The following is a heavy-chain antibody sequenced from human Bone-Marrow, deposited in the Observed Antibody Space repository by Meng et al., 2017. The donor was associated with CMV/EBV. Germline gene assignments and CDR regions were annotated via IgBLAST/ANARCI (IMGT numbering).Heavy chain of an antibody. CDR3: ARDVTTLGYSGMDV. V-gene: IGHV3-30*14. CDR1: GSTLSGYN. CDR2: IAYDGSIE. D-gene: IGHD4-11*01. Sequence: GESLKISCVASGSTLSGYNMHWVRQAPGKGLEWVALIAYDGSIEYYADSVRGRFTISRDNSKNTLYVHMNSLRPEDTATYYCARDVTTLGYSGMDVWGQGTTVTGSS. J-gene: IGHJ6*01.